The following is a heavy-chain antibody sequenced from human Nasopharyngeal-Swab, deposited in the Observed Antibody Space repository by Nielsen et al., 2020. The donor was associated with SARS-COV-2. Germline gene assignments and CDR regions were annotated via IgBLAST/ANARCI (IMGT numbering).Heavy chain of an antibody. CDR1: GGSISSSNW. CDR3: ARTPEQLVRNYYFDY. J-gene: IGHJ4*02. CDR2: IYHSGST. V-gene: IGHV4-4*02. D-gene: IGHD6-6*01. Sequence: SETLSLTCAVSGGSISSSNWWSFVRQPPGKGLEWIGEIYHSGSTNYNPSLKSRVTISVDTSKNQFSLKLSSVTAADTAVYYCARTPEQLVRNYYFDYWGQGTLVTVSS.